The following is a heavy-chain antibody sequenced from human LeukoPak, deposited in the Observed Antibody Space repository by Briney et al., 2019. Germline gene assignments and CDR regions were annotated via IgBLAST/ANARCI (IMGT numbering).Heavy chain of an antibody. CDR2: IHPSGML. D-gene: IGHD3-22*01. CDR1: GASFNSDDQY. Sequence: SETLSLTCTVSGASFNSDDQYWNWIRQSPGKGLEWIGSIHPSGMLYNNPSLESRVTMSRDTSKNQFSLNLNSVTAADTAVYFCSRGLDSRKLGYWGQGTLVTVSS. CDR3: SRGLDSRKLGY. J-gene: IGHJ4*02. V-gene: IGHV4-31*03.